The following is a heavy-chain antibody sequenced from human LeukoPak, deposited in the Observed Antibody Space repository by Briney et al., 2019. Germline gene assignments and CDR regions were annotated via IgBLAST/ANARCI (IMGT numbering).Heavy chain of an antibody. V-gene: IGHV4-34*01. D-gene: IGHD1-26*01. J-gene: IGHJ6*03. Sequence: SETLSLTCAVYGGPFSGYYWSWIRQPPGKGLEWIGEINHSGSTSYTPSLKSRVTISVDTSKNQFPLKLSSVTAADTAVYYCARLRSYYRYYYYYMDVWGKGTTVTISS. CDR1: GGPFSGYY. CDR3: ARLRSYYRYYYYYMDV. CDR2: INHSGST.